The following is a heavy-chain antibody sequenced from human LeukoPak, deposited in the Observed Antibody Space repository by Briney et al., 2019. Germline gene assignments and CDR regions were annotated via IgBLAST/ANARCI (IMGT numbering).Heavy chain of an antibody. Sequence: SETLSLTCTVSGGSISSYYWSWIRQPAGKGLEWIGRIYTSGSTNYNPSLKSRVTMSVDTSKNQFSLKLSSVTAADTAVYYCARVIRVYDYVWGALDPWGQGTLVTVSS. J-gene: IGHJ5*02. CDR2: IYTSGST. V-gene: IGHV4-4*07. CDR1: GGSISSYY. CDR3: ARVIRVYDYVWGALDP. D-gene: IGHD3-16*01.